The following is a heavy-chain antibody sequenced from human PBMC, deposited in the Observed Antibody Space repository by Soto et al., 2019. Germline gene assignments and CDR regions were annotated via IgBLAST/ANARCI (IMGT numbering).Heavy chain of an antibody. D-gene: IGHD2-8*01. CDR1: GFTFSSYE. J-gene: IGHJ6*02. Sequence: PGGSLRLSCAASGFTFSSYEMNWVRQAPGKGLEWVSYISSSGSTIYYADSVKGRFTISRDNAKNSLYLQMNSLRAEDTAVYYCARDAPRDCTNGVCYQDYYYGMDVWGQGTTVTVS. CDR3: ARDAPRDCTNGVCYQDYYYGMDV. V-gene: IGHV3-48*03. CDR2: ISSSGSTI.